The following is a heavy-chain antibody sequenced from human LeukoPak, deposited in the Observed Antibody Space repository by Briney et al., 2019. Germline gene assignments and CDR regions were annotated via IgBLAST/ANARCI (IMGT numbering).Heavy chain of an antibody. CDR3: ARLGPIYWYFDL. CDR1: GGSFSSYY. CDR2: IYYSGST. J-gene: IGHJ2*01. V-gene: IGHV4-59*08. Sequence: SETLSLTCAVYGGSFSSYYWSWIRQPPGEGLEWIGYIYYSGSTNYNPSLKSRVTISVDTSKNQFSLKLSSVTAADTAVYYCARLGPIYWYFDLWGRGTLVTVSS.